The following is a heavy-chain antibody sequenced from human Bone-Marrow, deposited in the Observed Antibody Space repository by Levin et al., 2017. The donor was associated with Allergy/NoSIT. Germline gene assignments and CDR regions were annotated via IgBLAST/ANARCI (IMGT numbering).Heavy chain of an antibody. Sequence: GGSLRLSCAASGFSFSSYEMNWVRQAPGKGLEWVSYISSSAMTIKYADSVRGRFTVSRDNANNSLYLQMNSLRVEDTGIYYCARETSDYGDLNWFDPWGQGTLVTVSS. CDR3: ARETSDYGDLNWFDP. V-gene: IGHV3-48*03. CDR1: GFSFSSYE. D-gene: IGHD4-17*01. CDR2: ISSSAMTI. J-gene: IGHJ5*02.